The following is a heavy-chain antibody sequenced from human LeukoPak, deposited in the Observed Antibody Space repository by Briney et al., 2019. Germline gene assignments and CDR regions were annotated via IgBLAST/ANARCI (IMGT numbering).Heavy chain of an antibody. CDR2: IKSDGKT. CDR1: GFTFSSYW. V-gene: IGHV3-74*01. D-gene: IGHD3-22*01. CDR3: ARAPSEIGGYYPEYFRH. Sequence: SGGSPRLSCAASGFTFSSYWMHWVRQAPGKGLVWVSRIKSDGKTNYADSVKGRFTISRDNAKNTVSLQMNSLRAEDTGVYYCARAPSEIGGYYPEYFRHWGQGTLVTVSS. J-gene: IGHJ1*01.